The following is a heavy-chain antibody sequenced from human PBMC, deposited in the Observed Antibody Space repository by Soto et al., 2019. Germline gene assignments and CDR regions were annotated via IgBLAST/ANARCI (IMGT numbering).Heavy chain of an antibody. J-gene: IGHJ6*03. CDR2: INDSGDI. V-gene: IGHV4-34*01. CDR3: TRGLILWFGELSRRGGYYYYMDV. D-gene: IGHD3-10*01. Sequence: QVQLQQWGAGLLKPSETLSLTCAVYGGSFSGYQWSWIRQTPGKGLEWIGGINDSGDINYNPSLTSRVSILVDSSKKQISLRLSSVAAAATAVYYCTRGLILWFGELSRRGGYYYYMDVWGKGTTVTVSS. CDR1: GGSFSGYQ.